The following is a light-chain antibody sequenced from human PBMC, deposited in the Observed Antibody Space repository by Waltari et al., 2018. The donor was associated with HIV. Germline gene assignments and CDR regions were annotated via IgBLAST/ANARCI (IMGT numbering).Light chain of an antibody. Sequence: DIQLTQSPSFLSAAVGDRVTITCRANVAISDYLVWSQQKPGTAPKLLIYGASTLQRGVPSRFSGSGSGTDFILTINSLQPEDFGTYYCQQSETYPITFGQGTRLEIK. CDR1: VAISDY. V-gene: IGKV1-9*01. J-gene: IGKJ5*01. CDR2: GAS. CDR3: QQSETYPIT.